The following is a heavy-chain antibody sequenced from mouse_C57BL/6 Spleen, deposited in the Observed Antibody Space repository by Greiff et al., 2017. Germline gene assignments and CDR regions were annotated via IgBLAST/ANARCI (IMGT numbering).Heavy chain of an antibody. J-gene: IGHJ1*03. Sequence: VQLQQPGAELVKPGASVKMSCKASGYTFTSYWITWVKQRPGQGLEWIGDIYPGSGSTNYNEKFKSKATLTVDTSSSTAYMQLSSLTSEDSAVYYCANPYYYGSSYRYFDVWGTGTTVTVSS. CDR1: GYTFTSYW. CDR2: IYPGSGST. V-gene: IGHV1-55*01. D-gene: IGHD1-1*01. CDR3: ANPYYYGSSYRYFDV.